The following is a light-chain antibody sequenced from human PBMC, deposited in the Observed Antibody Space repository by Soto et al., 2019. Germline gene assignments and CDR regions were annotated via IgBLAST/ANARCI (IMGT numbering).Light chain of an antibody. Sequence: DIQMTQSPSTLSASVGDRVTITCRASQSISSWLAWYQQKPGKAPKLLIYDAYSLESGVPSRFSGSGSGTEFTLTISSLQPDDFATYYCQQYNSYSLWTFGQGTKVEIK. J-gene: IGKJ1*01. CDR3: QQYNSYSLWT. V-gene: IGKV1-5*01. CDR1: QSISSW. CDR2: DAY.